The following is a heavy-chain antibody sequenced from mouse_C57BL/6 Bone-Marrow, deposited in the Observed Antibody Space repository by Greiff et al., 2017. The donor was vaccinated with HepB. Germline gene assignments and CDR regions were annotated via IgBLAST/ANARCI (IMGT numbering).Heavy chain of an antibody. D-gene: IGHD1-1*01. J-gene: IGHJ2*01. CDR1: GYTFTGYW. Sequence: VQLQESGAELMKPGASVKLSCKTTGYTFTGYWIEWVKQRPGHGLEWIGEILPGSGSTNYNEKFKGNATFTADTSSNTAYMQLSSLTTDDSAIYYCASSISTVVVFDYWGQGTPPTVSP. V-gene: IGHV1-9*01. CDR2: ILPGSGST. CDR3: ASSISTVVVFDY.